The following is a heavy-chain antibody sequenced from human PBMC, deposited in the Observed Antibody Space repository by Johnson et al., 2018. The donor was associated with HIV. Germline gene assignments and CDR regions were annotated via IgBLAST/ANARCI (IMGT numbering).Heavy chain of an antibody. CDR2: INWNGGST. D-gene: IGHD3-22*01. CDR3: ARATYYYDSSGYLGDAFDI. CDR1: GFTFDDHG. J-gene: IGHJ3*02. V-gene: IGHV3-20*04. Sequence: VQLVESGGGVVRPGGSLRLSCAASGFTFDDHGMSWVRQAPGKGLDWVSGINWNGGSTGYADSVTGRFTISRDNAKNSLYLQMNSLRAEDTALYYCARATYYYDSSGYLGDAFDIWGQGTMVTVSS.